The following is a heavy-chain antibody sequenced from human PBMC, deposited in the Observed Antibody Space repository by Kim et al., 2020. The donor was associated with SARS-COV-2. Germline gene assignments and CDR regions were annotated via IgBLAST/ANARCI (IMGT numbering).Heavy chain of an antibody. Sequence: GGSLRLSCTASGFTFGDYAMSWVRQAPGKGLEWVGFIRSKAYGGTTEYAASVKGRFTISRDDSKSIAYLQMNSLKTEDTAVYYCTRDSSGWLGSDYWGQGTLVTVSS. CDR2: IRSKAYGGTT. CDR3: TRDSSGWLGSDY. V-gene: IGHV3-49*04. CDR1: GFTFGDYA. J-gene: IGHJ4*02. D-gene: IGHD6-19*01.